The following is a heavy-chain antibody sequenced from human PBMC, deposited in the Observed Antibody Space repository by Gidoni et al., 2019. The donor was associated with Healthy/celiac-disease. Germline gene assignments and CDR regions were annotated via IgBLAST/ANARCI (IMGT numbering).Heavy chain of an antibody. CDR1: GYTFTSYY. CDR2: INPSGGSP. J-gene: IGHJ4*02. V-gene: IGHV1-46*01. D-gene: IGHD3-9*01. CDR3: ARATVLRYFDY. Sequence: QVQLVQSGAEVKQPGASVKVSCKASGYTFTSYYIHWVRPAPGQGLEWMGIINPSGGSPSYPQKFQGRVTMTRDTSTSTVYMEVSRLRSEDTAVYYCARATVLRYFDYWGQGSLVTVSS.